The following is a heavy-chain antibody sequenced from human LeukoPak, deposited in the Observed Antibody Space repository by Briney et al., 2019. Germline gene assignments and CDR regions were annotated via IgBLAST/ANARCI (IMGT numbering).Heavy chain of an antibody. D-gene: IGHD5-12*01. CDR3: ARERIVANAFDI. V-gene: IGHV3-33*01. Sequence: GGSLRLSRAASGFTFSSYDMHWVRQAPGKGLDWVAVIWYDGSNKYYADSVKGRFTISRDNSKNTLYLQMNSLRAEDTAVYYCARERIVANAFDIWGQGTMVTVSS. J-gene: IGHJ3*02. CDR1: GFTFSSYD. CDR2: IWYDGSNK.